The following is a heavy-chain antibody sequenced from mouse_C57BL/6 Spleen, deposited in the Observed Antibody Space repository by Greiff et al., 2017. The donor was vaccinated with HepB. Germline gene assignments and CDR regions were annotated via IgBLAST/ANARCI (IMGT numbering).Heavy chain of an antibody. J-gene: IGHJ3*01. V-gene: IGHV5-17*01. CDR1: GFTFSDYG. D-gene: IGHD2-4*01. Sequence: EVKLVESGGGLVKPGGSLKLSCAASGFTFSDYGMHWVRQAPEKGLEWVAYISSGSCTIYYADTVKGRFTISRDNAKNTLFLQMTSLGSEDTAMYYCARIYYDYDERFAYWGQGTLVTVSA. CDR2: ISSGSCTI. CDR3: ARIYYDYDERFAY.